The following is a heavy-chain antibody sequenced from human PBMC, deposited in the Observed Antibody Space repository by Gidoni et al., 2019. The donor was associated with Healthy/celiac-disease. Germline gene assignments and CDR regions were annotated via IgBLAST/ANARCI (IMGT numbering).Heavy chain of an antibody. D-gene: IGHD4-17*01. CDR2: INSDGSST. J-gene: IGHJ6*02. V-gene: IGHV3-74*01. Sequence: EVQLVESGGGLVQPGGSLRLSCAASGFTFSSYWMHWVRQAPGKGLVWVSRINSDGSSTSYADSVKGRFTISRDNAKNTLYLQMNSLRAEDTAVYYCARGGGDYGDYGAYYYYGMDVWGQGTTVTVSS. CDR1: GFTFSSYW. CDR3: ARGGGDYGDYGAYYYYGMDV.